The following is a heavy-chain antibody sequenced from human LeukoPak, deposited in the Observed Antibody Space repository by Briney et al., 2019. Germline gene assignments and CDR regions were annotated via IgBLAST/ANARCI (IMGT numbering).Heavy chain of an antibody. V-gene: IGHV4-59*08. CDR2: IYYSGST. J-gene: IGHJ4*02. CDR1: DGSISSYY. Sequence: PSETLSLTCTVSDGSISSYYWSWIRQPPGKGLEWIGYIYYSGSTNYNPSLKSRVTISVDTSKNQFSLKLSSVTAAHTAVYYCARRGYGSGSFNRYYFDYWGQGTLVTVSS. D-gene: IGHD3-10*01. CDR3: ARRGYGSGSFNRYYFDY.